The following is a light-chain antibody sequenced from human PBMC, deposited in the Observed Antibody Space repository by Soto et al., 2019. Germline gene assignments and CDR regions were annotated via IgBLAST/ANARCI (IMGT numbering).Light chain of an antibody. Sequence: DIVMTQSPSSLSLSLFDRANSSCRASQSVRTNLAWYQQKPGQAPRLLMYGASTRATGVPVRFSGSGSGTEFTLTISSLQSEDFAVYHCQQYNNRPQTFGQGTKVDIK. CDR3: QQYNNRPQT. J-gene: IGKJ1*01. V-gene: IGKV3-15*01. CDR1: QSVRTN. CDR2: GAS.